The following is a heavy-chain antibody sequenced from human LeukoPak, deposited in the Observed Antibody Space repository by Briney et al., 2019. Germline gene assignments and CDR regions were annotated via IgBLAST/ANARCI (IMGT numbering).Heavy chain of an antibody. CDR2: IKQDGSEK. CDR1: GFTFSSYW. CDR3: ARADTAMKDAFDI. V-gene: IGHV3-7*01. D-gene: IGHD5-18*01. Sequence: GGSLRLSCAASGFTFSSYWMSWVRQAPGKGLEWVANIKQDGSEKYYVDSVKGRFTISRDNAKNSLYLQMNSLRAEDTAVYYCARADTAMKDAFDIWGQGTMVTASS. J-gene: IGHJ3*02.